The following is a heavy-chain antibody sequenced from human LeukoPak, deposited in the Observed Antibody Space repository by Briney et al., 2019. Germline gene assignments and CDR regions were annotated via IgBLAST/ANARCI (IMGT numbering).Heavy chain of an antibody. V-gene: IGHV3-53*01. CDR1: GFTVSSNY. J-gene: IGHJ4*02. CDR2: IYSGGST. Sequence: GGSLRLSCAASGFTVSSNYMSWVRQAPGKGLEWVSVIYSGGSTYYADSVKGRFTISRDNSKNTLYLQMNSLRAEDTAVYYCARRGSYTQRFDYWGQGTLVTVSS. D-gene: IGHD1-26*01. CDR3: ARRGSYTQRFDY.